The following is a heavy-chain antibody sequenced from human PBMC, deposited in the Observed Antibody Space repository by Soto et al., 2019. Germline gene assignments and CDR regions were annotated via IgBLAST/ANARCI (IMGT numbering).Heavy chain of an antibody. D-gene: IGHD1-26*01. CDR1: GYTFTSYD. J-gene: IGHJ3*02. V-gene: IGHV1-8*01. CDR2: MNPNSGNT. Sequence: APVKVSCKASGYTFTSYDINWVRQATGQGLEWMGWMNPNSGNTGYAQKFQGRVTMTRNTSISTAYMELSSLRAEDTALYYCARCRRVGAGEINVFDIWGQGTMVTVSS. CDR3: ARCRRVGAGEINVFDI.